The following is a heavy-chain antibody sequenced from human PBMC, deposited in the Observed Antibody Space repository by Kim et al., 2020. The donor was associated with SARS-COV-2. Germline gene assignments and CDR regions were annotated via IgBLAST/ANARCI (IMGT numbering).Heavy chain of an antibody. J-gene: IGHJ4*02. V-gene: IGHV3-11*01. D-gene: IGHD5-12*01. CDR3: ARIYDGGDY. CDR2: GDSV. Sequence: GDSVYYADSVKGRFTIPRDNAKNSLYLQMNSLRADDTAVYYCARIYDGGDYWGQGTLVTVSP.